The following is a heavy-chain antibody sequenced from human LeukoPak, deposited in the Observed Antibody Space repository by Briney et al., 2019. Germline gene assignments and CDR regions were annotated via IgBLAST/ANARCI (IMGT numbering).Heavy chain of an antibody. CDR2: IRHDGSEK. D-gene: IGHD3-3*01. Sequence: GGSLRLSCAASGFHFGDYAMYWVRQAPGKGLEWVASIRHDGSEKYYVDSVRGRFTISRDNTMNSLYLQLSSLRAEDTAVYYCATDRGWRTSGYYLYYFEYWGQGTLVTFSS. J-gene: IGHJ4*02. V-gene: IGHV3-7*01. CDR3: ATDRGWRTSGYYLYYFEY. CDR1: GFHFGDYA.